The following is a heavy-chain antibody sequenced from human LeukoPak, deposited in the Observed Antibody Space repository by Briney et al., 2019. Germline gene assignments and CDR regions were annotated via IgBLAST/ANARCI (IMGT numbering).Heavy chain of an antibody. V-gene: IGHV1-2*02. Sequence: VASVKVSCKASGYTFTGYYIHWVRQAPGQRLEWMGWINSNSGGTNYAQKFQGRVTMTRDTSISTAYIELSRLTSDDTAVYCSVRQISSYWGQGTLVTVSS. D-gene: IGHD2/OR15-2a*01. J-gene: IGHJ4*02. CDR3: VRQISSY. CDR1: GYTFTGYY. CDR2: INSNSGGT.